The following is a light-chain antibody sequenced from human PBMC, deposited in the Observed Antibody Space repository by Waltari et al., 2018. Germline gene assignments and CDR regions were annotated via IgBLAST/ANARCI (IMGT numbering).Light chain of an antibody. V-gene: IGKV3-15*01. J-gene: IGKJ5*01. Sequence: EIVVPQSPATLSVSPGERATLSCRTSQTITNNLAWYQQKPGQTPRLLIYGASTRAIGIPARFSGSGSGTEFTLTISSLQSEDFAVYYCQQYNNWLSVTFGQGTRLEI. CDR1: QTITNN. CDR2: GAS. CDR3: QQYNNWLSVT.